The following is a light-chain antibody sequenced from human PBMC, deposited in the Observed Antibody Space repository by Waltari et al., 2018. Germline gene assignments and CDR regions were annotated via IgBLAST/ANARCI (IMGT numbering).Light chain of an antibody. CDR3: GTWDNVLTTWV. CDR1: SSTLGANY. CDR2: ENN. J-gene: IGLJ3*02. V-gene: IGLV1-51*02. Sequence: QSVLTQPPSLSAAPGQKVTISCSGGSSTLGANYLSWYQQLPGTPPKLLIYENNKGPSGIPDGFSGAKPGTSATLGITGLQTGDEADYYCGTWDNVLTTWVFGGGTTLTVL.